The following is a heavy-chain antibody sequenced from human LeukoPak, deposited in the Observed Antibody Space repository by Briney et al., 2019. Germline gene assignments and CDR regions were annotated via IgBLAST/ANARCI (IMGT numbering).Heavy chain of an antibody. CDR3: ARGEMAETYFDY. D-gene: IGHD5-24*01. CDR2: IYYSGST. V-gene: IGHV4-59*01. Sequence: SETLSVTCTVSGGSISSYYWSWIRQPPGKGLEWIGYIYYSGSTNYNPSLKSRVTISVDTSKNQFSLKLSSVTAADTAVYYCARGEMAETYFDYWGQGTLVTVSS. J-gene: IGHJ4*02. CDR1: GGSISSYY.